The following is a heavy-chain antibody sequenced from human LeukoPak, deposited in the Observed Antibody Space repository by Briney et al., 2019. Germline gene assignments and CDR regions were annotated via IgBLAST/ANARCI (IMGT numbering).Heavy chain of an antibody. Sequence: GGSLRLSCAASGFTFSSRGFHWVRQAPGKGLEWVAVIWYDGSKKYYRDSVKGRFTISRDDSKSTLYLQMNSLRAEDTAVYYCAKVGGDYYDSSGYYFAAFDIWGQGTMVTVSS. CDR2: IWYDGSKK. V-gene: IGHV3-33*06. CDR1: GFTFSSRG. CDR3: AKVGGDYYDSSGYYFAAFDI. J-gene: IGHJ3*02. D-gene: IGHD3-22*01.